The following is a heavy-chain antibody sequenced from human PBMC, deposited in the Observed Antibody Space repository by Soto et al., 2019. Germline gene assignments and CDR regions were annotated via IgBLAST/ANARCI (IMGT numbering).Heavy chain of an antibody. D-gene: IGHD6-13*01. Sequence: GGSLRLSCAASGFTFSRYTMSWVRQAPGKGLEWVSAISGSDGSTYYADSVKGRFTISRDNSKNTLNLQMNSLRAEDTAVYYYARRSSSWYFDYWGQGTLVTVSS. CDR2: ISGSDGST. J-gene: IGHJ4*02. CDR3: ARRSSSWYFDY. V-gene: IGHV3-23*01. CDR1: GFTFSRYT.